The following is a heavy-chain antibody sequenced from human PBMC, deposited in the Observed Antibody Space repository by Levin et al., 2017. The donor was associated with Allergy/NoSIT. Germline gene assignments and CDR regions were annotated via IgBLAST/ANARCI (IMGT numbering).Heavy chain of an antibody. CDR3: ARNTSEQPWFDN. V-gene: IGHV4-39*01. CDR2: MFYSGST. J-gene: IGHJ5*02. D-gene: IGHD2-2*02. Sequence: PSETLSLTCTVSGGSMTSGTFYWSWIRQSPGKGLEWIASMFYSGSTYYNPSLKSRLTISVDTAKNQFSLDLTSVTAAATAVYYCARNTSEQPWFDNWGQGTLVTVS. CDR1: GGSMTSGTFY.